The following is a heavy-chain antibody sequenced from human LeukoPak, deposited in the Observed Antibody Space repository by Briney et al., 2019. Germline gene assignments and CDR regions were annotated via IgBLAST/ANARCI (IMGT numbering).Heavy chain of an antibody. CDR2: IYYSGST. CDR1: GGSISSGGYY. Sequence: SQTLSLTCTVSGGSISSGGYYWSWIRQHPGKGLEWIGYIYYSGSTYYNPSLKSRVTISVDTSKNQFSLKLSSVTAADTAVYYCARSGRYSSSWYDYPNWFDPWGQGTLVTVSS. V-gene: IGHV4-31*03. CDR3: ARSGRYSSSWYDYPNWFDP. D-gene: IGHD6-13*01. J-gene: IGHJ5*02.